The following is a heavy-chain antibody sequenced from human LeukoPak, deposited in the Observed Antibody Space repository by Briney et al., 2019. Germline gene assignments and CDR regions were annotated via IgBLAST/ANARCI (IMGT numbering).Heavy chain of an antibody. J-gene: IGHJ4*02. D-gene: IGHD3-9*01. Sequence: PSETLSLTCAVYGGSFSGYYWSWIRQPPGKGLEWIGEINHSGSTNYNPSLKSRVTISVDTSKNQFSLKLSSVTAADTAVYYCASSKGVLRYFDWLSPSPSPTYDYWGQGTLVTVSS. V-gene: IGHV4-34*01. CDR1: GGSFSGYY. CDR2: INHSGST. CDR3: ASSKGVLRYFDWLSPSPSPTYDY.